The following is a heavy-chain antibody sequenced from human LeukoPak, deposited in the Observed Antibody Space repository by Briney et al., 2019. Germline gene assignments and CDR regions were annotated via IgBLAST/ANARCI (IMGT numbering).Heavy chain of an antibody. CDR3: ARDHRIGGFMDL. CDR1: GFTFSSSW. CDR2: IKPDGSEE. V-gene: IGHV3-7*01. Sequence: PGGSLGLSCAASGFTFSSSWMSWARQAPEKGLEWVANIKPDGSEEHSVDSVKGRFTISRDNAKNSLYLQMNSLRAEDMAVYYCARDHRIGGFMDLWGKGTTVTVSS. J-gene: IGHJ6*04. D-gene: IGHD2-15*01.